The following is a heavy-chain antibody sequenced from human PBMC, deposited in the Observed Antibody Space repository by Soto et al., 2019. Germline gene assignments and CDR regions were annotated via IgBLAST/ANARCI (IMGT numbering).Heavy chain of an antibody. D-gene: IGHD2-2*02. CDR1: GFSFSSYE. CDR3: AREYTAWPLAYGLDV. CDR2: ISSRSDI. V-gene: IGHV3-21*01. Sequence: GGSLRLSCAGSGFSFSSYEMNWVRQAPGKGLEWVSSISSRSDIYYADSVKGRFTISRDNAKNSVSLQMNSLRAEDTAVYYCAREYTAWPLAYGLDVWGQGTTVTVSS. J-gene: IGHJ6*02.